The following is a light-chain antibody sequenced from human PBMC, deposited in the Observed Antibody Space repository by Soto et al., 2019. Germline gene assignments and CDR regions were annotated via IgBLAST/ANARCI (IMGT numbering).Light chain of an antibody. CDR1: SSDVGGYKN. Sequence: QSALTQPPSASGSPGQSVTISCTGTSSDVGGYKNVSWYQQHPGKAPKLMIYEVSKRPSGVPDRFSGSKSGNTASLTVSGLQAEDEADYYCFSYAGSNNLRVFGTGTKLTVL. CDR2: EVS. J-gene: IGLJ1*01. CDR3: FSYAGSNNLRV. V-gene: IGLV2-8*01.